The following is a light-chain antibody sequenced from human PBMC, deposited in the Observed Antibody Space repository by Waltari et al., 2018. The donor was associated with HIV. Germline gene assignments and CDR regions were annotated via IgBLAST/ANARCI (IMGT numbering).Light chain of an antibody. V-gene: IGLV3-1*01. CDR3: QAWDSSTVV. CDR1: KLGDKY. CDR2: QDN. Sequence: SYEVTQPPSVSVSPGQTASISCSGDKLGDKYVSWYQQKPGQSPVTVISQDNRRPSGIPGRFSGSNSGNTATLTISGTQPMDEADYYCQAWDSSTVVFGPGTKVTVL. J-gene: IGLJ1*01.